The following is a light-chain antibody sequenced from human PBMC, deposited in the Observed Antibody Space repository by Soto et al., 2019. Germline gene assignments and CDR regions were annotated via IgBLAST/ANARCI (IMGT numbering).Light chain of an antibody. CDR1: QTISSW. J-gene: IGKJ1*01. Sequence: DIQMTQSPSTLSGSVGDRVIITCRASQTISSWLAWYQQKPGKAPKLLIYKASTLTSGVPSRFGGSGSGTEFTLTISILQSDDFATYCCQHYNSYSEAFGQGTTVELK. CDR2: KAS. CDR3: QHYNSYSEA. V-gene: IGKV1-5*03.